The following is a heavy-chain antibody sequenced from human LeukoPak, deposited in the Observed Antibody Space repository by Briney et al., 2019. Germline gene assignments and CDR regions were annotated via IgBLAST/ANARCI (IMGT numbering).Heavy chain of an antibody. J-gene: IGHJ6*03. CDR2: INHSGST. Sequence: SKTLSLTCAVYGGSFTNYYWSWIRQPPGKGLEWIGEINHSGSTNYNPSLKSRVTISVDTSKNQFSLKLSSVTAADTAVYYCARGDYMDVWGKGTTVTVSS. CDR3: ARGDYMDV. V-gene: IGHV4-34*01. CDR1: GGSFTNYY.